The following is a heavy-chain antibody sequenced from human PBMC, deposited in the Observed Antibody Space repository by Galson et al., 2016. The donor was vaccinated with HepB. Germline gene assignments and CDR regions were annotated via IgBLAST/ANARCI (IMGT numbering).Heavy chain of an antibody. CDR3: VRDHSVVLATAYNWFDP. V-gene: IGHV3-74*01. D-gene: IGHD4-23*01. J-gene: IGHJ5*02. Sequence: SLRLSCAASGFAFSSHWMHWVRQVPGKGLVWVSRINSDGTTSNYADSVKGRFTISRDNAKNTLYLQMNSLRAEDTAVYYCVRDHSVVLATAYNWFDPWGQGALVTVSS. CDR1: GFAFSSHW. CDR2: INSDGTTS.